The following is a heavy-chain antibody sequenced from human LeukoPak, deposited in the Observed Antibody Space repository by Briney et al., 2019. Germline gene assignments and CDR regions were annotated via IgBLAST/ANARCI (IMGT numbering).Heavy chain of an antibody. Sequence: PGGSLRLSCAASGFTFSNYAMTWVRQAPGKGLEWVSLISVAAGGAYYADSVKGRFTISRDNSKNALYLQMHSLRAEDTAVYYCAKAPAPGNRNVDSWGQGTLVTVSS. D-gene: IGHD1-14*01. CDR3: AKAPAPGNRNVDS. V-gene: IGHV3-23*01. CDR1: GFTFSNYA. CDR2: ISVAAGGA. J-gene: IGHJ4*02.